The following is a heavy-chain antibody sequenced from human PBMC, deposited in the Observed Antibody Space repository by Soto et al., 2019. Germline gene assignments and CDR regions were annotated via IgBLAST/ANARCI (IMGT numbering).Heavy chain of an antibody. D-gene: IGHD3-3*01. CDR3: ARGLQYYDFWSGYSNYYYYAMEI. CDR1: GVSFSGYD. CDR2: INHSGST. Sequence: PSETLSLTCAVYGVSFSGYDWSCIRQPPGKWLEWIGEINHSGSTNYNPSLKSRVTISVDTSKNQFSLKLSSVTAADTAVYYCARGLQYYDFWSGYSNYYYYAMEIWGQGTTVTVSS. J-gene: IGHJ6*02. V-gene: IGHV4-34*01.